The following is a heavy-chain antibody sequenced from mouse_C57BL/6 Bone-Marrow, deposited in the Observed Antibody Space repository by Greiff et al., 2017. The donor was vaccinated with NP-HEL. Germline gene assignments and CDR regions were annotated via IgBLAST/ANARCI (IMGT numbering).Heavy chain of an antibody. CDR1: GYTFTSYG. J-gene: IGHJ1*03. Sequence: VQLQQSGAELARPGASVKLSCKASGYTFTSYGISWVKQRTGQGLEWIGEIYPRSGNTYYNEKFKGKAKLTADKSSRTAYMELRSLTSEDSAVYFCARGIPYYYGSSRYWYFDVWGTGTTVTVSS. V-gene: IGHV1-81*01. CDR3: ARGIPYYYGSSRYWYFDV. CDR2: IYPRSGNT. D-gene: IGHD1-1*01.